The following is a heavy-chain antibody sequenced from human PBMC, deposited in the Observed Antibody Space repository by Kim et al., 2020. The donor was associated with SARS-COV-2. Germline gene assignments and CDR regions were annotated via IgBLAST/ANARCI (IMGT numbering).Heavy chain of an antibody. J-gene: IGHJ4*02. V-gene: IGHV4-39*01. CDR3: ARRNGWYLDY. CDR1: GGSISSSSYY. Sequence: SETLSLTCTVSGGSISSSSYYWGWIRQPPGKGLEWIGSIYYSGSTYYNPSLKSRVTISVDTSKNQFSLKLSSVTAADTAVYYCARRNGWYLDYWGQGTLVTVSS. CDR2: IYYSGST.